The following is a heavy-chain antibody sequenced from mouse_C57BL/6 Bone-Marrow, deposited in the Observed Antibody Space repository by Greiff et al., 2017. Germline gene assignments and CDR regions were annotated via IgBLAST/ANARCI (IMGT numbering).Heavy chain of an antibody. CDR3: ARRDTMRGFAY. D-gene: IGHD2-4*01. CDR2: IDPSDSYT. Sequence: QVQLQQSGAELVKPGASVKLSCKASGYTFTSYWMQWVKQRPGQGLEWIGEIDPSDSYTNYNQKFKGKATLTVDTSSSTAYMQLSSLTSEDSAVYDCARRDTMRGFAYWGQGTLVTVSA. J-gene: IGHJ3*01. V-gene: IGHV1-50*01. CDR1: GYTFTSYW.